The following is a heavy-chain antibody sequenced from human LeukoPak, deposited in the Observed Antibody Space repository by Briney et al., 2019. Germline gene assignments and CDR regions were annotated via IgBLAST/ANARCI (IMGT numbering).Heavy chain of an antibody. CDR2: IYNSGAKI. D-gene: IGHD6-19*01. J-gene: IGHJ4*02. V-gene: IGHV3-23*01. CDR1: GLTFSTYS. CDR3: AKDVAPDSGWDLDY. Sequence: GGSLRLSCAVSGLTFSTYSMTWVRQGPGKGLEWVSSIYNSGAKIFYADSVKGRFTISRDNSKNMLYLQMNSLRVEDTAVYYCAKDVAPDSGWDLDYWGQGALVTVSS.